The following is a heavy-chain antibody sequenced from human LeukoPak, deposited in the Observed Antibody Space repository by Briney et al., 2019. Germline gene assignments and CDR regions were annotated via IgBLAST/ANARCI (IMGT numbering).Heavy chain of an antibody. V-gene: IGHV4-30-4*08. CDR2: IYYSGST. Sequence: SQTLSLTCTVFGGSISSGDYYWSWIRQPPGKGLEWIGYIYYSGSTYYNPSLKSRVTISVDTSKNQFSLKLSSVTAADTAVYYCAGRAEVRAYYFDYWGQGTLVTVSS. CDR1: GGSISSGDYY. D-gene: IGHD2-2*01. CDR3: AGRAEVRAYYFDY. J-gene: IGHJ4*02.